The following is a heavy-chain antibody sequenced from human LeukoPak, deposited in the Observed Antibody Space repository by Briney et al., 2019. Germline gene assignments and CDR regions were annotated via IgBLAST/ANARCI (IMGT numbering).Heavy chain of an antibody. V-gene: IGHV3-53*01. J-gene: IGHJ4*02. CDR1: GFTVSSNY. Sequence: GGSLRLSCAASGFTVSSNYMSWVRQAPGKGLEWVSVIYSGGSTYYADSVKGRFTISRDNSKNTLYLQMNSLRAEDTAVYYCARSPEYSSGWSLFDYWGQGTLVTVSS. CDR2: IYSGGST. CDR3: ARSPEYSSGWSLFDY. D-gene: IGHD6-19*01.